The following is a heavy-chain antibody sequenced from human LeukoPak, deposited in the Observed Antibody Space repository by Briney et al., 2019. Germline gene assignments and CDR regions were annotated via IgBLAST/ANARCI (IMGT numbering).Heavy chain of an antibody. J-gene: IGHJ5*02. CDR2: IKQDGSER. D-gene: IGHD6-6*01. CDR3: AREWQLET. CDR1: GFSLSYYW. V-gene: IGHV3-7*01. Sequence: SGGSLRLSCAASGFSLSYYWMSWVRQAPGTGLEWVANIKQDGSERYYVDSVKGRFTISRDNAKNSLYLQMNSLRAEDTAVYYCAREWQLETWGQGTLVTVSS.